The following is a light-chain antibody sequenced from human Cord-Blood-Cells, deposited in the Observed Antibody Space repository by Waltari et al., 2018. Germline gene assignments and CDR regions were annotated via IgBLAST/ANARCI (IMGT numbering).Light chain of an antibody. J-gene: IGKJ3*01. Sequence: DILLTQSPGTLSLSPGESSTISCRASQSVSSSYLAWYQQKPGQAPRLLIYGASSRATGIPDRFSGSGSGTDFTLTISRLEPEDFAVYYCQQYGSSIFTFGPGTKVDIK. CDR1: QSVSSSY. CDR2: GAS. V-gene: IGKV3-20*01. CDR3: QQYGSSIFT.